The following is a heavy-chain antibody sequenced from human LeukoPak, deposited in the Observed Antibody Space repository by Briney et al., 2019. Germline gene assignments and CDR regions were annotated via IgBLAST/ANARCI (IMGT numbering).Heavy chain of an antibody. CDR3: ARHSQSYGPYNWFDS. Sequence: SETLSPTCNVTGDSIRSYHWSWIRQPPGKGLEWMGYIFHSGSPHYHPSLKSRLTIGLDTSKNQISLKLGSVTAADTAMYYCARHSQSYGPYNWFDSWGQGTLVTFSS. CDR1: GDSIRSYH. CDR2: IFHSGSP. D-gene: IGHD5-18*01. J-gene: IGHJ5*01. V-gene: IGHV4-59*08.